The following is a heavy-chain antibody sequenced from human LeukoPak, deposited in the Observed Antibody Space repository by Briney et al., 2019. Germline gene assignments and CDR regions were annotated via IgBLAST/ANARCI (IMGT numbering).Heavy chain of an antibody. CDR2: ISYDGRNK. D-gene: IGHD2-15*01. CDR3: ARDPALYCTGGSCREYYFDY. V-gene: IGHV3-30*04. CDR1: GCTFSNYA. Sequence: PGGSLRLSCAVSGCTFSNYAMHWVRQAPGKGLEWVALISYDGRNKYYADSVKGRFTVSRGNAKSTLYLQMNSLRGEDTAVYYCARDPALYCTGGSCREYYFDYWGQGALVTVSS. J-gene: IGHJ4*02.